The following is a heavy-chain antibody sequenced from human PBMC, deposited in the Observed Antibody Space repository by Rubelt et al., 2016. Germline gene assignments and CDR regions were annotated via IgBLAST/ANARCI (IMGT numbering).Heavy chain of an antibody. V-gene: IGHV4-39*01. Sequence: QLQLQESGPGLVKPSETLSLACTVSGGSISSSNYWGWVRQSPGKGLEWIATVYYSGDTYFKSSLKSRVSISLDTSKNQFSLKRTSATAADTAVYYWARQWPGAEAAFDYWGQGTLVTVSS. CDR2: VYYSGDT. CDR1: GGSISSSNY. D-gene: IGHD6-13*01. J-gene: IGHJ4*02. CDR3: ARQWPGAEAAFDY.